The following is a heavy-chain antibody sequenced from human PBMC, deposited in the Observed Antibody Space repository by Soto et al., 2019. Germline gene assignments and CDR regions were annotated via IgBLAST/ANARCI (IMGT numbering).Heavy chain of an antibody. CDR2: ISSSGSTI. D-gene: IGHD2-2*01. Sequence: GGSLRLSCAASGFTFSDYYMSWIRQAPGKGLEWVSYISSSGSTIYYADSVKGRFTISRDNARNSLYLQMNSLRAEDTAVYYCARDLNNGAPAASGPYNWFDPWGQGTLVTVSS. CDR1: GFTFSDYY. J-gene: IGHJ5*02. CDR3: ARDLNNGAPAASGPYNWFDP. V-gene: IGHV3-11*01.